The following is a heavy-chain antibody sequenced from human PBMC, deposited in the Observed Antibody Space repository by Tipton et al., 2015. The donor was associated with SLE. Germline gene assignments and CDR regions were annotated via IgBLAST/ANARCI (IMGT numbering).Heavy chain of an antibody. V-gene: IGHV3-23*01. CDR3: ARDAYGDSTVLLDY. CDR2: VTNSGGTT. CDR1: GFTFSSYN. Sequence: SLRLSCAASGFTFSSYNMTWVRQAPGKGLEWVSGVTNSGGTTWYADSVKGRFTISRDNSKNTLYLQMNNLRPEDTAVYYCARDAYGDSTVLLDYWGQGTLVTVSS. D-gene: IGHD4-17*01. J-gene: IGHJ4*02.